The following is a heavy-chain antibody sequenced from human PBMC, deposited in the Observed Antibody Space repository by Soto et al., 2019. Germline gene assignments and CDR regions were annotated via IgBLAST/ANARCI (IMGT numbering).Heavy chain of an antibody. V-gene: IGHV3-43*01. D-gene: IGHD5-18*01. CDR1: VFTFDDYT. CDR3: AKGSTQLWLIVDI. Sequence: VGSLRLSCASSVFTFDDYTMHCVRQSPGKGLEWVSLISWDGGSTYYADSVEGRFTISRDNSKNSLYLQMNSLRTEDTALYYCAKGSTQLWLIVDIWGQGTMVTVS. J-gene: IGHJ3*02. CDR2: ISWDGGST.